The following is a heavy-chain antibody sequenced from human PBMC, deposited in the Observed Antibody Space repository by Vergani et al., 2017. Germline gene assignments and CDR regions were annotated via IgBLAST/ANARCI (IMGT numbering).Heavy chain of an antibody. J-gene: IGHJ4*02. V-gene: IGHV3-74*02. Sequence: VQLVESGGGVVQPGRSLRLSCAASGFTFDDYAMHWVRQAPGKGLVWVSRITSDGSSTSYADSVKGRFTISRDNAKNTLYLQMNSLRAADTAVYYCATTKKTPPLGTVDWGGQGTLVTVSS. CDR3: ATTKKTPPLGTVDW. D-gene: IGHD3-9*01. CDR2: ITSDGSST. CDR1: GFTFDDYA.